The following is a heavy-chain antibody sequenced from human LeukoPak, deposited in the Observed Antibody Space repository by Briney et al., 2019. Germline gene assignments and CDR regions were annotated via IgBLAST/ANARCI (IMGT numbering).Heavy chain of an antibody. CDR3: ARARGLDIVVVPAENWFDP. D-gene: IGHD2-2*03. CDR1: GYTFTGYY. V-gene: IGHV1-2*02. CDR2: VNPNSGGT. J-gene: IGHJ5*02. Sequence: ASVKVSCKASGYTFTGYYIHWVRQAPGQGLEWMGWVNPNSGGTNYAQKFQGRVTMTRDTSISTAYMELSRLRSDDTAVCYCARARGLDIVVVPAENWFDPWGQGTLATVSS.